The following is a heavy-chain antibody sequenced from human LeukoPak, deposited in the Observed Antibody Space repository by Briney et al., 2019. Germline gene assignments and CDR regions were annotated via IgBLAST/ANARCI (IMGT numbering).Heavy chain of an antibody. Sequence: SETLSLTCTVSGGSISSTTHYWSWIRQPPGKGLEWIGSMHYSGSTYYNPSLKSRVTISVDRSKNQFSLKLSSVTAADTAVYYCAQGFAFDYWGQGTLVTVSS. CDR3: AQGFAFDY. CDR2: MHYSGST. J-gene: IGHJ4*02. V-gene: IGHV4-39*07. CDR1: GGSISSTTHY.